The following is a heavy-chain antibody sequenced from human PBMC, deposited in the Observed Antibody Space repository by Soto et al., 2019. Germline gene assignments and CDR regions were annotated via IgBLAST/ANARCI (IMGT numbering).Heavy chain of an antibody. CDR3: ARDRLPMVVVVMGWFDP. CDR2: ISGSGNTI. CDR1: GFSFRDYY. J-gene: IGHJ5*02. Sequence: QVQLVESGGALVKPGGSLRLSCAASGFSFRDYYMSWIRQAPGKGLEWISYISGSGNTIHYADSVKGRFIISRDNAKNSLFLQMNSLRADDTAVYYCARDRLPMVVVVMGWFDPWGQGTLVTVSS. V-gene: IGHV3-11*01. D-gene: IGHD3-22*01.